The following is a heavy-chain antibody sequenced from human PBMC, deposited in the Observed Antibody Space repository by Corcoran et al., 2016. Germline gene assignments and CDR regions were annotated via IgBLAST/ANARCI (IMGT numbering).Heavy chain of an antibody. CDR2: IHQSGST. CDR1: GYSISSDYY. CDR3: ARGTYSYGYNWFDP. V-gene: IGHV4-38-2*02. D-gene: IGHD5-18*01. Sequence: QVQLQESGPELVKPSETLSLTCTVSGYSISSDYYWGWIRQPPGKGLEWIGSIHQSGSTYYNPSLQRRVTISVDTSKNQFSLKLSSVTAADTAVYCGARGTYSYGYNWFDPWGQGTLVTGSS. J-gene: IGHJ5*02.